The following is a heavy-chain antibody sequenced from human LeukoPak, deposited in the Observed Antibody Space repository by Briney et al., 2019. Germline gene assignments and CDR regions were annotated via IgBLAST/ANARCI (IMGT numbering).Heavy chain of an antibody. CDR2: IYASGST. CDR1: GGSISSYY. J-gene: IGHJ4*02. D-gene: IGHD3-9*01. V-gene: IGHV4-4*07. Sequence: SETLSLTCTVSGGSISSYYWTWIRQPAGKGLEWIGRIYASGSTNYNPSLKSRVTTSVDTSKNQFSLKLSSVTAADTAVYYCARDDILTGYRPLDYWGQGTLVTVSS. CDR3: ARDDILTGYRPLDY.